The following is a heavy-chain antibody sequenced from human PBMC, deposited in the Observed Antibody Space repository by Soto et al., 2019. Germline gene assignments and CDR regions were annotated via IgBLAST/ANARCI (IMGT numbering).Heavy chain of an antibody. CDR1: GFTFSSYS. D-gene: IGHD3-3*01. J-gene: IGHJ6*02. CDR3: ARDTAWGDFWSGPYYYYYGMDV. V-gene: IGHV3-21*01. CDR2: ISSSSSYI. Sequence: EVQLVESGGGLVKPGGSLRLSCAASGFTFSSYSMNWVRQAPGKGLEWVSSISSSSSYIYYADSVKGRFTISRDNAKNSLYLQMNSLRAEDTAVYYCARDTAWGDFWSGPYYYYYGMDVWGQGTTVTVSS.